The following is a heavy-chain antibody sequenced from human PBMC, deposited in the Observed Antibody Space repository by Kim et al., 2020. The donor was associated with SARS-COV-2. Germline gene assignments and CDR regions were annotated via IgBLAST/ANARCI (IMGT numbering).Heavy chain of an antibody. CDR2: ISGSGGST. Sequence: GGSLRLSCAASGFTFSSYAMSWVRQAPGKGLEWVSAISGSGGSTYYADSVKGRFTISRDNSKNTLYLQMNSLRAEDTAVYYCAKRKPVEYYDFWSGYYPGDAFDIWGQGTMVTVSS. CDR1: GFTFSSYA. D-gene: IGHD3-3*01. J-gene: IGHJ3*02. V-gene: IGHV3-23*01. CDR3: AKRKPVEYYDFWSGYYPGDAFDI.